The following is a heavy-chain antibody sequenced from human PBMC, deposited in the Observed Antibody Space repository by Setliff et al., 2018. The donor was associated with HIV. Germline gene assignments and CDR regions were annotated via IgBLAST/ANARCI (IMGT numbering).Heavy chain of an antibody. CDR1: GYSFIHHW. CDR3: VRLRIYSGRETDI. CDR2: IYPGDSDT. Sequence: GESLKISCQGSGYSFIHHWIGWVRQMPGKGLEWMGIIYPGDSDTRYSRSFQGHVTISADKSISTAYLHWRSLRASDTAMYYCVRLRIYSGRETDIWGEGTPVTVS. J-gene: IGHJ4*02. D-gene: IGHD5-12*01. V-gene: IGHV5-51*01.